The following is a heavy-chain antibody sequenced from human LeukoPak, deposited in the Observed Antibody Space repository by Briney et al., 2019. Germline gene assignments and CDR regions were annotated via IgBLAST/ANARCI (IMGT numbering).Heavy chain of an antibody. J-gene: IGHJ6*02. Sequence: GASVKVSCKASGYTFTSYDINWVRQATGQGLEWMGWMNPNSGNTGYAQKFQGRVTMTRNTSISTAYMELSSLRSEDTAVYHCARLDYDFWSGYVDVWGQGTTVTVSS. CDR2: MNPNSGNT. V-gene: IGHV1-8*01. CDR3: ARLDYDFWSGYVDV. CDR1: GYTFTSYD. D-gene: IGHD3-3*01.